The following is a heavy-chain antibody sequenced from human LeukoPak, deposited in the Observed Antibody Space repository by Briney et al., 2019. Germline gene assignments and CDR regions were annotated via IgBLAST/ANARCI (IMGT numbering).Heavy chain of an antibody. J-gene: IGHJ6*03. CDR2: IYYSGST. V-gene: IGHV4-59*04. D-gene: IGHD2-15*01. Sequence: SETLSLTCTVSGGSISSYYCSWIRQPPGKGLEWIGSIYYSGSTYYNPSLKSRVTISVDTSKNQFSLKLSSVTAADTAVYYCASYSGDYYYYMDVWGKGTTVTVSS. CDR3: ASYSGDYYYYMDV. CDR1: GGSISSYY.